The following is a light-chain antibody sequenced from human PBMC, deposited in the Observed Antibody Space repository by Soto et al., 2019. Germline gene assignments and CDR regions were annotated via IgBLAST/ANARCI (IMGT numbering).Light chain of an antibody. CDR1: QSISSTS. CDR3: QQYGNSPFT. J-gene: IGKJ5*01. V-gene: IGKV3-20*01. CDR2: GAS. Sequence: EIVLTQSPGTLSLSLGERATLSYRASQSISSTSLAWYQQKPGQAPRLLIYGASTRATGIPDRFSGSESGTDFTLTISRLEPEDFVVYYCQQYGNSPFTFGQGTR.